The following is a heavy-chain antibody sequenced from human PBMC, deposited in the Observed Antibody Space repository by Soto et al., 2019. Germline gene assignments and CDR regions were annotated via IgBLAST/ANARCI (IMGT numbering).Heavy chain of an antibody. CDR2: VSVSGNA. V-gene: IGHV4-31*02. D-gene: IGHD3-3*01. J-gene: IGHJ6*02. CDR1: GDSIGTGAFY. Sequence: HLQESGPRLVAPSQTLSLRCTVSGDSIGTGAFYWTWIRQFPGKGLEWIGYVSVSGNAYYNPSLKSRVAMSIETSENQLSLRLLSVTAVDAAVYFCARALGGVSASGMDVWGQGTTVTVSS. CDR3: ARALGGVSASGMDV.